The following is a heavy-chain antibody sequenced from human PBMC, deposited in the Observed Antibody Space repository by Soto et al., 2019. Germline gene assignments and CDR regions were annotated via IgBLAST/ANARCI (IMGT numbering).Heavy chain of an antibody. J-gene: IGHJ4*02. CDR1: GGSISKSNYF. Sequence: QVQLQESGPGLVKASETLSLTCTVSGGSISKSNYFWGWIRQAPGKGLEWIASILYTGTTSYNSSLKSRVAISVDTSKNQFSLKLNSVTAADTAVYYCARLGWGNGDSDYWGQGTLVTVSS. V-gene: IGHV4-39*01. CDR2: ILYTGTT. D-gene: IGHD2-21*01. CDR3: ARLGWGNGDSDY.